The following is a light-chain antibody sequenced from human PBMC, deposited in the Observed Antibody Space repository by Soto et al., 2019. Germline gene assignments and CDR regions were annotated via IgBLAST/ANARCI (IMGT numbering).Light chain of an antibody. CDR2: GAS. CDR1: QSISNN. V-gene: IGKV3-15*01. CDR3: QQYCNWPRT. J-gene: IGKJ1*01. Sequence: ETVMTQSPATLSVSPGESATLSCRAGQSISNNLAWYQQKPGQAPRLLIYGASSRATGIPATFSGSGSETQFTLTISSLQSEDFAVYYCQQYCNWPRTFGQGTKVDIK.